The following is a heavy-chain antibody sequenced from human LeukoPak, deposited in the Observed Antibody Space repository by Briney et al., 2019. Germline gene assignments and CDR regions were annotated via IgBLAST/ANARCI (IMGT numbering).Heavy chain of an antibody. CDR3: ARVQNSYHYDSSGYVYY. Sequence: GGSLRLSCAASGFTFSSYWMHWVRQAPGKGLVWVSRINTDGSSTSYADSVKGRFTISRDNAKNTLYLQMNSLRVEDTAVYYCARVQNSYHYDSSGYVYYWGQGTLVTVSS. V-gene: IGHV3-74*01. CDR1: GFTFSSYW. CDR2: INTDGSST. J-gene: IGHJ4*02. D-gene: IGHD3-22*01.